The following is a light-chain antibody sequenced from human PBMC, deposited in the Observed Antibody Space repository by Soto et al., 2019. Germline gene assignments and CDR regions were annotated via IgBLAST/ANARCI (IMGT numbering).Light chain of an antibody. J-gene: IGLJ2*01. CDR2: STN. V-gene: IGLV8-61*01. CDR1: SGSGSATHF. CDR3: LLYIGSGFSGF. Sequence: QTVVTQEQSISVSPGGTVTLACGLSSGSGSATHFPSWYQQTPGQAPTTLIYSTNSLSSGVPDRFSGSILGNKAALTITGAQADYDSDYYCLLYIGSGFSGFFGGGTLLTVL.